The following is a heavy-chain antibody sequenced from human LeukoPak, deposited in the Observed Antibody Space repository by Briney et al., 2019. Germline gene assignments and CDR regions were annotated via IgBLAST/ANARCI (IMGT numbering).Heavy chain of an antibody. Sequence: PGGSLRLSCAASGFTFSSYDMHWVRQATGKGLEWVSAIGTAGDTYYPGSVKGRFTISRENAKNSLYLQMNSLRAGDTAVYYCARGPQIGSSWYYYYGMDVWGQGTTVTVSS. CDR1: GFTFSSYD. CDR2: IGTAGDT. V-gene: IGHV3-13*01. CDR3: ARGPQIGSSWYYYYGMDV. D-gene: IGHD6-13*01. J-gene: IGHJ6*02.